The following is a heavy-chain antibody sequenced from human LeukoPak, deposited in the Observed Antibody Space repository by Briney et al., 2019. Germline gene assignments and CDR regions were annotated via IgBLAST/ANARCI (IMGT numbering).Heavy chain of an antibody. CDR2: ISWNSGSL. Sequence: PGRSLRLSCAASGFTFDDYAMHWVRQAPGKGLEWVSGISWNSGSLGYADSVKGRFTISRDNAKNSLYLQMNSLRAEDTALYYCAKDIKAVAGGNFDYWGQGTLVTVSS. CDR1: GFTFDDYA. CDR3: AKDIKAVAGGNFDY. J-gene: IGHJ4*02. V-gene: IGHV3-9*01. D-gene: IGHD6-19*01.